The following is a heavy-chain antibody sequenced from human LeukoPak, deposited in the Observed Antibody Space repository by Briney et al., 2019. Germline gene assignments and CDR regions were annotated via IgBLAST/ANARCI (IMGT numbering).Heavy chain of an antibody. J-gene: IGHJ4*02. CDR1: GDSISYFY. V-gene: IGHV4-59*12. D-gene: IGHD3-22*01. CDR2: IFYSGST. Sequence: SETLSLTCTVSGDSISYFYWGWIRQPPGKGLEWIGYIFYSGSTNYNPSLKSRVTISVDKSKNQFSLKLSSVTAADTAVYYCARVGYDSSGYFLDYWGQGTLVTVSS. CDR3: ARVGYDSSGYFLDY.